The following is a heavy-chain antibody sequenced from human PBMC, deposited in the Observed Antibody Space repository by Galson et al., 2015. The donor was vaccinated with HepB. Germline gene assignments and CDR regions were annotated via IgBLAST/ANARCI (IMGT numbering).Heavy chain of an antibody. J-gene: IGHJ4*02. D-gene: IGHD2-2*01. CDR3: AKDSAWRTIRMPDY. CDR1: GFTCNNFA. CDR2: ISSAVINK. V-gene: IGHV3-30*18. Sequence: SLRLSCAASGFTCNNFAMHWVRQAPGKGLEWLAVISSAVINKNYADSVKGRFTISRDNSKNTLYLQMSSQKTEDTAVYFCAKDSAWRTIRMPDYWGQGTLVTVSS.